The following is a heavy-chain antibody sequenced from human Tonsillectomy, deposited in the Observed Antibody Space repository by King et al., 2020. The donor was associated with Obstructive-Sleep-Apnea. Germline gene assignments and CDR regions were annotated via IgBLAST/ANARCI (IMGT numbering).Heavy chain of an antibody. CDR3: ARLVASTRAFDI. J-gene: IGHJ3*02. CDR1: GGSIRTAGNY. CDR2: IFYKGNT. D-gene: IGHD5-12*01. Sequence: VQLQESGPGLMKPSQTLSLTCSVSGGSIRTAGNYWSWIRHHPGKGLEWIGYIFYKGNTFYNPSFKSRSTISRDTSSNQFFLKMSSVTATDTAVYYCARLVASTRAFDIWGQGTMVTVSS. V-gene: IGHV4-31*03.